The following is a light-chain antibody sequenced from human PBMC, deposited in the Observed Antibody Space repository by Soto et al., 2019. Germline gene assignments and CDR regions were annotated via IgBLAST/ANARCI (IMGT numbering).Light chain of an antibody. CDR2: GAS. Sequence: AIPMTQSPSSLSASVRYRVTISCRASQGIGNSLGWYQQKPGKPPKVLIYGASNLQSGVPPRFSGSGSGTDFTLAISSLQHEDSATYYCLQDINYPWTFGQGTKVDIK. CDR1: QGIGNS. CDR3: LQDINYPWT. J-gene: IGKJ1*01. V-gene: IGKV1-6*01.